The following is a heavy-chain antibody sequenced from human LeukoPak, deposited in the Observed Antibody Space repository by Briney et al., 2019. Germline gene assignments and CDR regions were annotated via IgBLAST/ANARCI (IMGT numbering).Heavy chain of an antibody. CDR3: ARVENYDYVWGSYRDISLGY. D-gene: IGHD3-16*02. CDR1: GFTFSSYS. V-gene: IGHV3-21*01. CDR2: ISSSSSYI. Sequence: GGSLRLSCAASGFTFSSYSMNWVRQAPGKGLEWVSSISSSSSYIYYADSVKGRFTISRDNAKNSLYLQMNSLRAEDTAVYYCARVENYDYVWGSYRDISLGYWGQRTLVTVSS. J-gene: IGHJ4*02.